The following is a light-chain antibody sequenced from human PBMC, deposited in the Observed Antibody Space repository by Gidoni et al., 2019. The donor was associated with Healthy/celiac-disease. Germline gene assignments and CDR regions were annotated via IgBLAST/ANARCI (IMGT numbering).Light chain of an antibody. J-gene: IGKJ1*01. CDR3: QQYGSSPWT. CDR1: QSVSSSY. V-gene: IGKV3-20*01. CDR2: GAS. Sequence: IVLTQSPGTLSLSPGERATLSCRASQSVSSSYLAGYQQKPGQAPRLLIDGASSRATGIPDRVSGSGSGTDFTLTISRLEPEDFAVYYCQQYGSSPWTFGQGTKVEIK.